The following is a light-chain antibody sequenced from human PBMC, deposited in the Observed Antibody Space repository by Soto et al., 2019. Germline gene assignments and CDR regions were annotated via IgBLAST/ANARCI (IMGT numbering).Light chain of an antibody. CDR3: SSYAGNHSYV. V-gene: IGLV2-8*01. Sequence: QSALTQPPYASGSPGQSVTISCTGTSSDVGGYNYVSWYQQHPGKAPKLMIYEVSKRPSGVPDRFSGSKSGNTASLTVSGLEAEDEADYYCSSYAGNHSYVFGTGTKLTVL. CDR2: EVS. J-gene: IGLJ1*01. CDR1: SSDVGGYNY.